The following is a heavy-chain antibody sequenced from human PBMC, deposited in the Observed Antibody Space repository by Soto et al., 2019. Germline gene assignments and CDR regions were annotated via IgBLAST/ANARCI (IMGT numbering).Heavy chain of an antibody. CDR3: ARGSSSSLNYFIGY. CDR2: ISSSSSYI. J-gene: IGHJ4*02. CDR1: GFTFSSYS. D-gene: IGHD6-13*01. Sequence: EVQLVESGGGLVKPGGSLRLSCAASGFTFSSYSMNWVRQAPGKGLEWVSSISSSSSYIYYADSVKGRFTISRDNAKNSLYLQMNSLRAEDTAVYYCARGSSSSLNYFIGYWGQGTLVTVSS. V-gene: IGHV3-21*01.